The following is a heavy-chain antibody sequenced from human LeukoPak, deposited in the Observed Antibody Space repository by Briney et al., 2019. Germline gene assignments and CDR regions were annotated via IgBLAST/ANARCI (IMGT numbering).Heavy chain of an antibody. V-gene: IGHV1-8*01. CDR1: GYTFTSYD. Sequence: ASVKVSCKASGYTFTSYDINWVRQATGQGLEWMGWMNPNSGNTGYAQKFQGRVTMTRNTSISTAYMELSSLRSEDTAVYYCARGVEGAFFGQQQLELYYFGYWGQGTLVTVSS. D-gene: IGHD6-13*01. CDR2: MNPNSGNT. CDR3: ARGVEGAFFGQQQLELYYFGY. J-gene: IGHJ4*02.